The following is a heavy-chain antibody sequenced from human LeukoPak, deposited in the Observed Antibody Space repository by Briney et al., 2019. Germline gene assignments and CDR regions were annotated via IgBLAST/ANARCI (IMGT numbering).Heavy chain of an antibody. CDR1: GFTFSSYG. CDR2: ISYDGSNK. D-gene: IGHD1-7*01. Sequence: GGSLRLSCAASGFTFSSYGMHWVRQAPGKGLEWVAVISYDGSNKYYADSVKGRFTISRDNTKNSLYLQMNSLRAEDTAVYYCARGLNWNYGTDFDYWGQGTLVTVSS. CDR3: ARGLNWNYGTDFDY. V-gene: IGHV3-30*03. J-gene: IGHJ4*02.